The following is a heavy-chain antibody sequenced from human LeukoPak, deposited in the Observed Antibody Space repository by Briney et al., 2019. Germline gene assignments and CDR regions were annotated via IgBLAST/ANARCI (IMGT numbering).Heavy chain of an antibody. V-gene: IGHV3-74*01. Sequence: GGSLRLPCASSGLTFSIYWMHWVRQAPGKGLVWLSRISSDGSSTNYADSVKGRLTISRDNAKNTLYLQMNSLRAEDTAVYYCARDYGEGGYYFDYWGQGTLVTVSS. CDR3: ARDYGEGGYYFDY. CDR2: ISSDGSST. D-gene: IGHD4-17*01. CDR1: GLTFSIYW. J-gene: IGHJ4*02.